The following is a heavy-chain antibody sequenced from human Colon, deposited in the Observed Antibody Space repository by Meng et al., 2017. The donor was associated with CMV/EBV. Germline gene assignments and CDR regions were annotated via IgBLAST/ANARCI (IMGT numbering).Heavy chain of an antibody. CDR3: ARVVLNFFDY. V-gene: IGHV4-39*07. Sequence: QLHLEESGPGLVKPSETLSLTCTVSGGSFTSNSYFWGWFRQPPGKGLEYIGSIYNSGSAYYNPSLKSRVTISLDTSKNQFSLKLSSVTAADTAMYYCARVVLNFFDYWGQGTLVTVSS. CDR1: GGSFTSNSYF. D-gene: IGHD3-10*02. J-gene: IGHJ4*02. CDR2: IYNSGSA.